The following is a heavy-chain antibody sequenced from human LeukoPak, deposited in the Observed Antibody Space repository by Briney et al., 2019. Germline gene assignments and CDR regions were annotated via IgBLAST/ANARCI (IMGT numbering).Heavy chain of an antibody. CDR1: GFTFSNYW. V-gene: IGHV3-74*01. J-gene: IGHJ4*02. CDR3: AKRVQSSSWYAAFDY. Sequence: GGSLRLSCVASGFTFSNYWMHWVRQAPGKGLVWVSRINSDGSSTTYADSVQGRFTISRDNAEKTVYLHMNSLRAEDTAVYYCAKRVQSSSWYAAFDYWGQGTLVTVSS. D-gene: IGHD6-13*01. CDR2: INSDGSST.